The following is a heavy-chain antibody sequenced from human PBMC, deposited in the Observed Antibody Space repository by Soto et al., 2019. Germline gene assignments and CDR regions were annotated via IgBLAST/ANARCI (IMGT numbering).Heavy chain of an antibody. J-gene: IGHJ4*02. Sequence: QVQLQESGPGLVEPSGTLSLTCAVSGDSIGTNNWWSWVRQPPGKGLEWIGEAYHSGTTNCTPSLKRRVTISIYKSKSPFSLTLTSMTAADTAMYYCAVPGRGDFDYWSQGTLVTVSS. CDR3: AVPGRGDFDY. D-gene: IGHD3-10*02. V-gene: IGHV4-4*02. CDR2: AYHSGTT. CDR1: GDSIGTNNW.